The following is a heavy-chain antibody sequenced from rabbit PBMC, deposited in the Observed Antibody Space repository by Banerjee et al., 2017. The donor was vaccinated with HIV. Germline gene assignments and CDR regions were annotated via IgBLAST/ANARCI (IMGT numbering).Heavy chain of an antibody. CDR2: IYGGSSGST. D-gene: IGHD7-1*01. CDR3: ARGGYSDYTYGIYDL. CDR1: GFAFSSSYW. J-gene: IGHJ4*01. V-gene: IGHV1S45*01. Sequence: QEQLEESGGDLVKPEGSLTLTCTASGFAFSSSYWICWVRQAPGKGLEWIACIYGGSSGSTYYASWAKGRFTISKTSSTTVTLQMTSLTAADTATYFCARGGYSDYTYGIYDLWGPGTLVTVS.